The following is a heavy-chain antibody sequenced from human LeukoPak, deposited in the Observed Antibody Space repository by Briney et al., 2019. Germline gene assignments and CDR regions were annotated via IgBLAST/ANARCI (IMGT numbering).Heavy chain of an antibody. V-gene: IGHV1-69*04. CDR2: IIPILGIA. CDR1: GGTFSSYA. J-gene: IGHJ6*02. CDR3: ASTYCSSTSCYPRYYYYYGMDV. D-gene: IGHD2-2*01. Sequence: SVKVSCKASGGTFSSYAISWVRQAPGQGLEWMGGIIPILGIANYAQKFQGRVTITADKSTSTAYMELSSLRSEDTAVYYCASTYCSSTSCYPRYYYYYGMDVWGQGTTVTVSS.